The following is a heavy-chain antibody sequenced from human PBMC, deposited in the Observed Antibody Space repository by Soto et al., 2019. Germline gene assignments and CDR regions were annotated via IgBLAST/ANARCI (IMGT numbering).Heavy chain of an antibody. CDR3: AVDRADTVTTYFDY. V-gene: IGHV1-58*02. D-gene: IGHD4-17*01. CDR1: GFTFTSSA. J-gene: IGHJ4*02. CDR2: IVVGSGNT. Sequence: GAPVKVSCTASGFTFTSSAMQWVRLARGQRLEWIGWIVVGSGNTNYAQKFQERVTITRDMSTSTAYMELSSLRSEDTAVYYCAVDRADTVTTYFDYWGQGTLVTVSS.